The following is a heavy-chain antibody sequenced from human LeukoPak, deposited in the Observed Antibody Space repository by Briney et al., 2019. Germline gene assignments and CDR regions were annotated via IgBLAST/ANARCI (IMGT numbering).Heavy chain of an antibody. D-gene: IGHD1-1*01. Sequence: QPGGSLRLSCAASGFTFSSYAMSWVRQAPGKGLEWVSAISGSGGSTYYADPVKGRFTISRDNSKNVLYLQMNSLRVDDTAVYFCARDVPNWNPGGMDVWGQGTTVIVSS. J-gene: IGHJ6*02. V-gene: IGHV3-23*01. CDR1: GFTFSSYA. CDR3: ARDVPNWNPGGMDV. CDR2: ISGSGGST.